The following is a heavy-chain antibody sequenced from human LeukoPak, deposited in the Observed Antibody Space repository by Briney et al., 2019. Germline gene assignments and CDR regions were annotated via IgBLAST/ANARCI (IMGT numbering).Heavy chain of an antibody. J-gene: IGHJ4*02. V-gene: IGHV3-9*01. CDR1: GFTFDDYA. CDR2: ISWNSGSI. D-gene: IGHD3-9*01. Sequence: PGGSLRLSCAASGFTFDDYAMHWVPQAPGKGLEWVSGISWNSGSIGYADSVKGRFTISRDNAKNSLYLQMNRLRAEDTALYYCAKDRTYYDILTGYPEYYFDYWGQGTLVTVSS. CDR3: AKDRTYYDILTGYPEYYFDY.